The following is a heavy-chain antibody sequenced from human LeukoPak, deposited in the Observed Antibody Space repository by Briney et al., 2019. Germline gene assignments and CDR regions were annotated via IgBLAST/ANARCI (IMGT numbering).Heavy chain of an antibody. CDR1: GYTFTSYG. Sequence: GASVKVSRKASGYTFTSYGISWVRQAPGQGLEWMGWISAYNGNTNYAQKLQGRVTMTTDTSTSTAYMELRSLRSDDTAVYYCARERWSDFWSGADYWGQGTLVTVSS. J-gene: IGHJ4*02. CDR3: ARERWSDFWSGADY. V-gene: IGHV1-18*01. D-gene: IGHD3-3*01. CDR2: ISAYNGNT.